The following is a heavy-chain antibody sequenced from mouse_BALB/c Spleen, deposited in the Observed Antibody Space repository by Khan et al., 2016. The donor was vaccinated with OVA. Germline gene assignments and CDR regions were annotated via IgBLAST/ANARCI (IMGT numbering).Heavy chain of an antibody. CDR1: GYSITSDYA. Sequence: VQLKESGPGLVKPSQSLSLTCTVTGYSITSDYAWNWIRQFPGNKLEWMGFISYSGSTSYNPSLKSRISITRDTSKNQFFLQLNSVTTEDTATYCCARWDYDAPNYWGQGTTLTVSS. D-gene: IGHD2-4*01. CDR2: ISYSGST. J-gene: IGHJ2*01. V-gene: IGHV3-2*02. CDR3: ARWDYDAPNY.